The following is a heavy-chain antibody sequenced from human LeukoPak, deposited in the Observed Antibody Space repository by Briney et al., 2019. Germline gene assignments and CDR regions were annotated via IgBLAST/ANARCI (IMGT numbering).Heavy chain of an antibody. CDR1: GFTFISYG. Sequence: SGGSLRLSCEASGFTFISYGMSWVRQAPGKGLEWVSTISNTAYNTYYADSVKGRFTISRDNSANTVSLQTNSLRAEDTALYYCAKHSGSYFIYYVDSWGQGTQVTVSS. V-gene: IGHV3-23*01. CDR2: ISNTAYNT. D-gene: IGHD1-26*01. CDR3: AKHSGSYFIYYVDS. J-gene: IGHJ4*02.